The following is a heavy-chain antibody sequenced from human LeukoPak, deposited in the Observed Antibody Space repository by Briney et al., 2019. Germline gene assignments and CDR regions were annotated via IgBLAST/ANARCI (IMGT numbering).Heavy chain of an antibody. CDR3: ARTLEFYDSSGYPNYYFDY. D-gene: IGHD3-22*01. V-gene: IGHV4-59*04. J-gene: IGHJ4*02. CDR1: GVSISSYY. Sequence: PSETLSLTCTISGVSISSYYWSWIRQPPGKGLEWIGNSHYSGTTYYNLSLKRRVTILVDTSKNQFSLKLSSVTAADTAVYYCARTLEFYDSSGYPNYYFDYWGQGTLVTVSS. CDR2: SHYSGTT.